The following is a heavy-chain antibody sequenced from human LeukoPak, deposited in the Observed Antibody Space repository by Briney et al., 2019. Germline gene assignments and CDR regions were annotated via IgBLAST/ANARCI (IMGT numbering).Heavy chain of an antibody. V-gene: IGHV3-66*01. CDR1: GFNATNNY. D-gene: IGHD6-13*01. CDR2: IYSGGTT. CDR3: ARDRSWYYFDY. J-gene: IGHJ4*02. Sequence: PGGSLRLSCAASGFNATNNYMSWVRQAPGQGLEWVSVIYSGGTTYYADSVKGRFTISRDNSKNTLYLQMNSLRAEDTAVYYCARDRSWYYFDYWGQGTLVTVSS.